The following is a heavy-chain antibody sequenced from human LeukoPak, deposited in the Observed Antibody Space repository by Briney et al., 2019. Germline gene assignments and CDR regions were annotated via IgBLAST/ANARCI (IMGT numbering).Heavy chain of an antibody. V-gene: IGHV4-31*03. D-gene: IGHD3-22*01. J-gene: IGHJ4*02. CDR2: IYYSGST. Sequence: SETLSPTCTVSGGSISSGGYYWSWIRQHPGKGLEWIGYIYYSGSTYYNPSLKSRVTISVDTSKNQFSLKLSSVTAADAAVYYCARGRHYYDSSGYFPFDYWGQGTLVTVSS. CDR1: GGSISSGGYY. CDR3: ARGRHYYDSSGYFPFDY.